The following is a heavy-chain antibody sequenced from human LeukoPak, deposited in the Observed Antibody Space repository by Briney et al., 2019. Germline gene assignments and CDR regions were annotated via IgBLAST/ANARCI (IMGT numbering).Heavy chain of an antibody. V-gene: IGHV3-48*01. Sequence: PGGSLRLSCVVSGFTFSNFAMSWVRQAPGKGLEWVSYISSSSSTIYYADSVKGRFTISRDNAKNSLYLQMNSLRAEDTAVYYCARVSPTVAPYYFDYWGQGTLVTVSS. CDR2: ISSSSSTI. J-gene: IGHJ4*02. CDR1: GFTFSNFA. D-gene: IGHD4-17*01. CDR3: ARVSPTVAPYYFDY.